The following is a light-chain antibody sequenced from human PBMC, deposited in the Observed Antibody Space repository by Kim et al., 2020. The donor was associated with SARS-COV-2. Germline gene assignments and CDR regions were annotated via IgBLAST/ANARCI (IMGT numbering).Light chain of an antibody. V-gene: IGKV1-39*01. CDR2: AAS. J-gene: IGKJ2*01. Sequence: PSALSASVGDRVTITCRASQSISSYLNWYQQKPGKAPKLLIYAASSLQSGIPSRLSGSGSGTDFTLTISSLQPEDFATYYCQQSYFFGQGTKLEI. CDR1: QSISSY. CDR3: QQSYF.